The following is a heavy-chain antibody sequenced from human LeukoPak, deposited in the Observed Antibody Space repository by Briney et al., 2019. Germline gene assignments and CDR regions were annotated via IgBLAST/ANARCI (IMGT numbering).Heavy chain of an antibody. D-gene: IGHD6-13*01. CDR3: ARASIAAAGGHYYYYYGMDV. CDR2: IDADGRT. CDR1: GGSVSRYF. J-gene: IGHJ6*02. V-gene: IGHV4-4*09. Sequence: PSETLSLTCTVSGGSVSRYFWRWVRQPPGKGLQWIGHIDADGRTKYNPSLESRVAISVDTSKNQFSLKLSSVTAADTAVYYCARASIAAAGGHYYYYYGMDVWGQGTTVTVSS.